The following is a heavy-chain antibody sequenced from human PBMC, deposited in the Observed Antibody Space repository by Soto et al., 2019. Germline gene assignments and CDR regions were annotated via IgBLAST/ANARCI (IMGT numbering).Heavy chain of an antibody. J-gene: IGHJ4*02. D-gene: IGHD2-2*01. CDR3: ARGHCVGTSCGGALDY. V-gene: IGHV3-53*01. CDR2: IYSDGSR. CDR1: GFTVSGNY. Sequence: EVQLVESGGGLMQPGGYLRLSCAASGFTVSGNYMSWVRQAPGKGLEWVSVIYSDGSRYYGDSVKGRFTISRDNWKNTLDLQMNSLRAEDTAVYYCARGHCVGTSCGGALDYWGQGTLVIVS.